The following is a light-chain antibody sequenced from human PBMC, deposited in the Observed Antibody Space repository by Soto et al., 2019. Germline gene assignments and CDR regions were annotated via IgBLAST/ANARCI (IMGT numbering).Light chain of an antibody. V-gene: IGKV1-12*01. CDR3: QQSLTMPIT. Sequence: DIQMTQSPSSVSASVGDRFTITCLASQGINNWLAWYQQKPGKAPELLIRSASTLQRGVPSRFSGSGSRTEFTLTIADLQPDDFGTYYCQQSLTMPITFGHGTRLEIK. J-gene: IGKJ5*01. CDR2: SAS. CDR1: QGINNW.